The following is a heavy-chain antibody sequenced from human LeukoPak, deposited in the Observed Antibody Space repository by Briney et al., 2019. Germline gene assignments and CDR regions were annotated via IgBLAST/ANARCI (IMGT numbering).Heavy chain of an antibody. J-gene: IGHJ6*02. V-gene: IGHV1-18*01. CDR1: GYTFTSYG. CDR3: ARDFSYVWGSYRPHSPDYYGMDV. Sequence: GASVKVSCKASGYTFTSYGISWVRQAPGQGLEWMGWISAYNGNTNYAQKLQGRVTMTTDTSTSTAYMELRSLRSDDTAVYYYARDFSYVWGSYRPHSPDYYGMDVWGQGTTVTVSS. CDR2: ISAYNGNT. D-gene: IGHD3-16*02.